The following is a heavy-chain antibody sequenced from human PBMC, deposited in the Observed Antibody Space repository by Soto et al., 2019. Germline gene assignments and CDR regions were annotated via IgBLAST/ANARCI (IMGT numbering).Heavy chain of an antibody. Sequence: SVKVSCKASGDTFSSYAVNWVRQAPGRGLEWMGRIITVLGTTDYAQNFKGRLTITAEKSTKTVYMELSSLRSEDTAVYYYARRRYCGYDCYHKHYYGMDVWGQGTTVTVSS. CDR3: ARRRYCGYDCYHKHYYGMDV. CDR1: GDTFSSYA. CDR2: IITVLGTT. J-gene: IGHJ6*02. D-gene: IGHD2-21*01. V-gene: IGHV1-69*04.